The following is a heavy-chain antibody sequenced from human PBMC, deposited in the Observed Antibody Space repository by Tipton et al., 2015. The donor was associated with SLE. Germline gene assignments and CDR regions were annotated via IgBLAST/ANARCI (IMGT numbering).Heavy chain of an antibody. CDR3: ARGELIEGFDP. D-gene: IGHD3-22*01. J-gene: IGHJ5*02. Sequence: TLSLTCAVSGGSIRDYYWSWIRQPSGKGLEWIGEINHSGSTNYNPSLRSRVTISMDTSKSQFSLTLKSVTAADTAVYFCARGELIEGFDPWGQGTLVTVAA. CDR1: GGSIRDYY. CDR2: INHSGST. V-gene: IGHV4-34*01.